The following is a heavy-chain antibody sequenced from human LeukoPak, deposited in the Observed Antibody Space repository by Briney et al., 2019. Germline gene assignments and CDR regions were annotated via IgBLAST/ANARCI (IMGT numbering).Heavy chain of an antibody. CDR2: IKQDGSKK. V-gene: IGHV3-7*04. CDR1: GFSFSSYG. Sequence: PGRPLRLSCAASGFSFSSYGMHWVRQAPGKGLEWVANIKQDGSKKSYVDSVKGRFTISRDNAKNSLYLQMNSLRAEDTAIYYCTRVGYIDEGIDYWGQGTLVTVSS. J-gene: IGHJ4*02. CDR3: TRVGYIDEGIDY. D-gene: IGHD5-24*01.